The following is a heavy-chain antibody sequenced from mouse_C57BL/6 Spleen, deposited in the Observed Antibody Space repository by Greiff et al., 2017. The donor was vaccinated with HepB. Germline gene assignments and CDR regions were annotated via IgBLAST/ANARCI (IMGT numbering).Heavy chain of an antibody. Sequence: VQLHQSGPELVKPGASVKISCKASGYTFTDYYMNWVKQSHGKSLEWIGDINPNNGGTSYNQKFKGKATLTVDKSSSTAYMELRSLTSEDSAVYYCARNGYSGYYYAMDYWGQGTSVTVSS. V-gene: IGHV1-26*01. CDR1: GYTFTDYY. CDR2: INPNNGGT. D-gene: IGHD2-3*01. CDR3: ARNGYSGYYYAMDY. J-gene: IGHJ4*01.